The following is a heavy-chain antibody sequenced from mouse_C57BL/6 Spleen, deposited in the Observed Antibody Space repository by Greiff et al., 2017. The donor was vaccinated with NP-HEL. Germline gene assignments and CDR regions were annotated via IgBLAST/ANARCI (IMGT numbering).Heavy chain of an antibody. Sequence: VQLQQSGPGLVKPSQSLSLTCSVTGYSITSGYYWNWIRQFPGNKLEWMGYISYDGSNNYNPSLKNRISITRDTSMNHFFLKLNSVTTEDTATYYCARDYGRAWFAYWGQGTLVTVSA. J-gene: IGHJ3*01. V-gene: IGHV3-6*01. CDR2: ISYDGSN. CDR3: ARDYGRAWFAY. CDR1: GYSITSGYY. D-gene: IGHD1-2*01.